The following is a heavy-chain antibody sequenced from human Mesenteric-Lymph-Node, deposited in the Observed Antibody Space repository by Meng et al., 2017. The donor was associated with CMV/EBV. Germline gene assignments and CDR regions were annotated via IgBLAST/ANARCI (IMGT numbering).Heavy chain of an antibody. CDR3: ARRPTSG. CDR2: ITTSSSHT. D-gene: IGHD3-10*01. V-gene: IGHV3-21*01. Sequence: GESLKISCAASGFVFRGYGMSWFRQAPGKGLEWVSSITTSSSHTYYADSVKGRFTISRDDAKNSLFLQMSGLRVEDTAMYFCARRPTSGWGQGTLVTVSS. J-gene: IGHJ4*02. CDR1: GFVFRGYG.